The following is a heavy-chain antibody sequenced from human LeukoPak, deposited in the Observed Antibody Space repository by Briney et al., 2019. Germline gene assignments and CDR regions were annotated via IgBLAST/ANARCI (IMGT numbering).Heavy chain of an antibody. J-gene: IGHJ4*02. CDR2: INTDGSST. V-gene: IGHV3-74*01. Sequence: GGSLRLSCAASGFSFSSYWMHWVRQAPGEGLVWVPHINTDGSSTNYADSVKGRFTISRDNAKNILYLQMNSLRAEDTAVYYCARVLFGEDYWGQGTLVTVSS. CDR3: ARVLFGEDY. D-gene: IGHD3-16*01. CDR1: GFSFSSYW.